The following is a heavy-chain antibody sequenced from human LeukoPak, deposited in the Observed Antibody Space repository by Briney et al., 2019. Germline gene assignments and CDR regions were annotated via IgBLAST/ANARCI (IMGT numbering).Heavy chain of an antibody. J-gene: IGHJ4*02. V-gene: IGHV3-48*03. CDR3: ASKQWLVSDFDY. CDR2: ISSSGSTI. CDR1: GFTFSSYE. Sequence: GGSLRLSCAASGFTFSSYEMNWVRQAPGKGLEWVSYISSSGSTIYYADSVKGRFTISRDNAKNPLYLQMNSLRAEDTAVYYCASKQWLVSDFDYWGQGTLVTVSS. D-gene: IGHD6-19*01.